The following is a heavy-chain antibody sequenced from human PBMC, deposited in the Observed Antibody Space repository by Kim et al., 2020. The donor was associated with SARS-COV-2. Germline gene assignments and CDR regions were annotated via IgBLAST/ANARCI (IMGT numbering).Heavy chain of an antibody. D-gene: IGHD3-10*01. V-gene: IGHV4-39*01. J-gene: IGHJ4*02. CDR3: ARNLEGSGSYYNPFDY. Sequence: YLKSRVTISVDTSKNQFSLKLSSVTAADTAVYYCARNLEGSGSYYNPFDYWGQGTLVTVSS.